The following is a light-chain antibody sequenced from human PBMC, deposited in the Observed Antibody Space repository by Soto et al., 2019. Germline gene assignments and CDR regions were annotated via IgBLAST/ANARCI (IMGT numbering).Light chain of an antibody. CDR1: SSNIGNNA. Sequence: QSVLTQPPSVSEAPRQRVTISCSGSSSNIGNNAVNWYQQLPGKAPKLLIYYDDLLPSGVSDRFSGSKSGTSASLAISGLQSEVEADYYCAAWDDSLRHVVFGGGTKVTVL. CDR3: AAWDDSLRHVV. J-gene: IGLJ2*01. V-gene: IGLV1-36*01. CDR2: YDD.